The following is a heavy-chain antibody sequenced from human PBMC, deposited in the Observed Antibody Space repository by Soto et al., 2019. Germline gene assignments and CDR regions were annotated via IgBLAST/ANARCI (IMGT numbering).Heavy chain of an antibody. D-gene: IGHD3-10*01. V-gene: IGHV4-34*01. CDR2: ISSSGST. J-gene: IGHJ4*02. Sequence: QVQLQQWGAGLLKPSETLSLTCAVSGGSFSGYYWTWIRQPPGKGLEWIGQISSSGSTTYNPSLNSRVFISIGTSNNQSFLELSSVTAADTAVYYCARANVQYYSGTYEGGYYYFDYWGQGSLVTVSS. CDR1: GGSFSGYY. CDR3: ARANVQYYSGTYEGGYYYFDY.